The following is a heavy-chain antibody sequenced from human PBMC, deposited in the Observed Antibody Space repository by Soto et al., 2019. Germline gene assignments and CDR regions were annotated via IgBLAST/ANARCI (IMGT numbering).Heavy chain of an antibody. CDR3: ARAEGGIFDY. Sequence: QLQLQESGSGLVKPSQTLSLTCAVSGGSISSGGYSWSWIRQPPGKGLEWIGYIYHGESTYYNPSLKSRVTISVDRSKNQFALKLSSVTAADTAVYYCARAEGGIFDYWGQGTLVTVSS. CDR1: GGSISSGGYS. V-gene: IGHV4-30-2*01. J-gene: IGHJ4*02. CDR2: IYHGEST.